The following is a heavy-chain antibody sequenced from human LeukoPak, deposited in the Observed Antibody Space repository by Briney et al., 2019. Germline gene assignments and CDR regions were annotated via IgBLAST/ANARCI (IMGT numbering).Heavy chain of an antibody. D-gene: IGHD6-13*01. J-gene: IGHJ5*02. CDR1: GGSISSGGYY. V-gene: IGHV4-31*03. CDR2: IYYSVST. Sequence: AQTLSLTCTVSGGSISSGGYYWSWIRQHPGKGLEWICYIYYSVSTYYNPSLKSRVTISVDTSKNQFSLKLSSVTAADPAVYYCARGQQLVVFDPWGQGTLVTVSS. CDR3: ARGQQLVVFDP.